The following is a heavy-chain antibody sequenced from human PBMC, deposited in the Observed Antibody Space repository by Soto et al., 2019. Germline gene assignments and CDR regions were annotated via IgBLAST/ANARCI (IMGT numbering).Heavy chain of an antibody. Sequence: TSETLSLTCAVYGGSFSGYYWSWIRQPPGKGLEWIGEINHSGSTNYNPSLKSRVTISVDTSKNQFSLKLSSVTAADTAVYYCARGSNVLRYFEWLLRSLSYFDYWGQGALVTVSS. CDR1: GGSFSGYY. J-gene: IGHJ4*02. CDR3: ARGSNVLRYFEWLLRSLSYFDY. V-gene: IGHV4-34*01. D-gene: IGHD3-9*01. CDR2: INHSGST.